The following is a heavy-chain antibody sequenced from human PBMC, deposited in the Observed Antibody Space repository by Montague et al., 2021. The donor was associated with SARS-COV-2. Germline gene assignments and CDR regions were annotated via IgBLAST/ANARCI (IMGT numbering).Heavy chain of an antibody. CDR1: GDSVSSTTYY. CDR2: IYYSGSS. D-gene: IGHD3-22*01. Sequence: SETLSLTCTVSGDSVSSTTYYWAWIRQPPGKGLEYIGTIYYSGSSYYNPSLKSRVAMSVDTSKNQFSLKPDSVTAADTAVYYCGRVRARITMIVVVINGGFDPWGQGTLVTVSS. J-gene: IGHJ5*02. V-gene: IGHV4-39*07. CDR3: GRVRARITMIVVVINGGFDP.